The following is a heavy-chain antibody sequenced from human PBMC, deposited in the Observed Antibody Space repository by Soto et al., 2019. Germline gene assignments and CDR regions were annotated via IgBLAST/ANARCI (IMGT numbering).Heavy chain of an antibody. V-gene: IGHV6-1*01. Sequence: SQTLSLTCAISGDSVSSNTASWNWIRQSPSRGLEWLGRTYFRSKWYNDYAVSVKSRIIINPDTSNNQFSLQLNSVTPEDTAVYFCAKGDNLGPKTGYAFDPWGQGTLVTVSS. D-gene: IGHD5-12*01. J-gene: IGHJ5*02. CDR1: GDSVSSNTAS. CDR3: AKGDNLGPKTGYAFDP. CDR2: TYFRSKWYN.